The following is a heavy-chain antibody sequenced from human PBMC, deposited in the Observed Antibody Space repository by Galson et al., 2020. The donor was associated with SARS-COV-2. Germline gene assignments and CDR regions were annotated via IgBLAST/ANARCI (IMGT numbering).Heavy chain of an antibody. J-gene: IGHJ3*02. V-gene: IGHV5-10-1*01. D-gene: IGHD3-22*01. Sequence: KIGESLKISCKGSGYSFTSYWISWVRQMPGKGLEWMGRIDPSDSYTNYSPSFQGHVTISADKSISTAYLQWSSLKASDTAMYYCARGYYDSSGYYRDAFDIWGQGTMVTVSS. CDR3: ARGYYDSSGYYRDAFDI. CDR1: GYSFTSYW. CDR2: IDPSDSYT.